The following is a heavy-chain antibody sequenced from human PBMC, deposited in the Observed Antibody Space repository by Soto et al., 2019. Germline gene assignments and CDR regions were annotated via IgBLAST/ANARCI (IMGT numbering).Heavy chain of an antibody. J-gene: IGHJ6*02. CDR3: ASAFYCSGGSCGGGDYYYYGMDV. V-gene: IGHV5-51*01. D-gene: IGHD2-15*01. CDR1: GYTFTNYW. Sequence: PGESLKISCKGSGYTFTNYWIGWVRQMPGKGLEWMGIIYPGDSDTKYNPSFQGHVTISADKSISTAYLQWSSLKASDTAMYYCASAFYCSGGSCGGGDYYYYGMDVWGQGATVTVSS. CDR2: IYPGDSDT.